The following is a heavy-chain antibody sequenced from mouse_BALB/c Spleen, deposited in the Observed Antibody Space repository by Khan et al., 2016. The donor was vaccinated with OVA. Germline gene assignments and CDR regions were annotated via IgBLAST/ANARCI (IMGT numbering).Heavy chain of an antibody. CDR2: IYPGIVNT. CDR1: GSTFKAYY. CDR3: ARSGYEAWFAY. D-gene: IGHD3-1*01. V-gene: IGHV14-1*02. J-gene: IGHJ3*01. Sequence: EGQLQGSGTELVRPGALVKLSCKASGSTFKAYYINWVKKRPEQGLEWIGGIYPGIVNTYYNPKFRGKASITADKSSNTAYLQLSSLASEDTAVYYCARSGYEAWFAYWGQGTLVTVSA.